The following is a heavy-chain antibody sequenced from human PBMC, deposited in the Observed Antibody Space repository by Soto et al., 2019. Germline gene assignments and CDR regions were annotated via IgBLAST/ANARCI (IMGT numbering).Heavy chain of an antibody. Sequence: PGGSLRLSCTASEFSFSYYYMSWIRQAPGKGLEWISYISSSASTMYYADSVKGRFTISRDNAKNSLYLQMNSLRAEDTAVYYCAARRMDYYDSSGYHNWFDPWGQGTLVTVSS. CDR3: AARRMDYYDSSGYHNWFDP. CDR1: EFSFSYYY. V-gene: IGHV3-11*01. J-gene: IGHJ5*02. D-gene: IGHD3-22*01. CDR2: ISSSASTM.